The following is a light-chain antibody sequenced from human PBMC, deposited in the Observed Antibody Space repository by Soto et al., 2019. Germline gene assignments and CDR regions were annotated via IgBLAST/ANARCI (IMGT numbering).Light chain of an antibody. CDR1: QSISYSSNNKNY. CDR2: WAS. V-gene: IGKV4-1*01. Sequence: DFVMTQSPDSLAVSLGERANINCKSSQSISYSSNNKNYLAWYQVKPGQPPKLLINWASTRESGVPDRFSGSGSGTDFTLTISSLQAEDVAVYYCQEYYSSRLTFGGGTKVDIK. J-gene: IGKJ4*01. CDR3: QEYYSSRLT.